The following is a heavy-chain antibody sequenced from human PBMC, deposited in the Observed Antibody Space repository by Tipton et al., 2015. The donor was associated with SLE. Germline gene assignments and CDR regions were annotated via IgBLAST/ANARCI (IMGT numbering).Heavy chain of an antibody. Sequence: TLSLTCAVSGSSISSGYYWAWLRRPPGKGLEWIGTIQHSGSTYYNPSLPSRVTISVDTSKNQFSLKLSSVTAADTAVYYCARLRGLLFAFDIWGQGTMVTVSS. D-gene: IGHD3-10*01. CDR1: GSSISSGYY. CDR2: IQHSGST. J-gene: IGHJ3*02. V-gene: IGHV4-38-2*01. CDR3: ARLRGLLFAFDI.